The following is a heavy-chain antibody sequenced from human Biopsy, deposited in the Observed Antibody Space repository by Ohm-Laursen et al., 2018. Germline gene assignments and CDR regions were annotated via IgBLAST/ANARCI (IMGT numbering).Heavy chain of an antibody. CDR1: GGSISSYY. Sequence: TRSLTCTVSGGSISSYYWNWIRQPPGKGLEWIGYIYYSGTTDYSPSLKSRVTISIDKSKNQFFLKLSSVTAEDTAVYYCARDDAVTVIRGLDYWGQGALVTVSS. D-gene: IGHD2-21*02. V-gene: IGHV4-59*01. J-gene: IGHJ4*02. CDR3: ARDDAVTVIRGLDY. CDR2: IYYSGTT.